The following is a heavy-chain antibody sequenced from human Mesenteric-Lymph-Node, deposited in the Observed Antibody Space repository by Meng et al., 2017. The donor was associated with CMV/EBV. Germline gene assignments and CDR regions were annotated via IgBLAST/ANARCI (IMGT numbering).Heavy chain of an antibody. Sequence: GESLKISCAASGFTFSSYGMHWVRQAPGKGLEWVSFIRYDGSNKYYADSVKGRFTISRDNSKNTLYLQMNSLRAEDTAVYYCALHPGIAAAGIIYWGQGTLVTVSS. CDR2: IRYDGSNK. CDR3: ALHPGIAAAGIIY. J-gene: IGHJ4*02. V-gene: IGHV3-30*02. D-gene: IGHD6-13*01. CDR1: GFTFSSYG.